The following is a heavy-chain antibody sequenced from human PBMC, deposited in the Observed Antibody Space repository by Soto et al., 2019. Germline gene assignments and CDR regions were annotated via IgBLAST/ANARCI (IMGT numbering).Heavy chain of an antibody. CDR3: AKGAPTGTFFDY. D-gene: IGHD3-10*01. Sequence: EVQLVESGGGLVKPGASLRLSCTASGFTFNYAWMSWVRQAPGKGLEWVARIRTKTDDEGTDYAAPVKGRFSVSRDDSKNTVHLQMNSLKTEDTAVYYCAKGAPTGTFFDYWGQGILVTVSS. J-gene: IGHJ4*02. CDR1: GFTFNYAW. V-gene: IGHV3-15*01. CDR2: IRTKTDDEGT.